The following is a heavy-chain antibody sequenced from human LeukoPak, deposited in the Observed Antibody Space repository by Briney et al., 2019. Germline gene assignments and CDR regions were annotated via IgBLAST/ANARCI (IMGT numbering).Heavy chain of an antibody. CDR3: GRESWGNYYGMDV. CDR1: GYTFTSYY. D-gene: IGHD3-16*01. V-gene: IGHV1-46*01. Sequence: ASVKVSCKASGYTFTSYYMHWVRQAPGQGLEWMGIINPSGGSTSYAQKFQGRVTMTRDTSTSTVYMELCSLRSEDTAVYYCGRESWGNYYGMDVWGKGTTVTV. CDR2: INPSGGST. J-gene: IGHJ6*04.